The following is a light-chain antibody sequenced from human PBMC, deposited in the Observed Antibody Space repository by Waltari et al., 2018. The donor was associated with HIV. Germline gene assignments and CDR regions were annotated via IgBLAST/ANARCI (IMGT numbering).Light chain of an antibody. J-gene: IGLJ2*01. V-gene: IGLV6-57*01. CDR1: SGSIATNY. Sequence: NFILTQPHSVSESPGKTVTIPCTRSSGSIATNYVQWYQLRPGTSPTTVIYEDNQRPSGVPVRFSCSIDSSSNSASLTISGLKTEDEADYYFQSYDNTDVVFGGGTKLTVL. CDR3: QSYDNTDVV. CDR2: EDN.